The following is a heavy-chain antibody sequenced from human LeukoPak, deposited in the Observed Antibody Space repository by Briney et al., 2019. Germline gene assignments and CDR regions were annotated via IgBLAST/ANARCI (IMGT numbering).Heavy chain of an antibody. J-gene: IGHJ4*02. CDR2: ISYDGSNK. V-gene: IGHV3-30*04. CDR3: AREYSSSWGDY. Sequence: GGSLRLSCAASGFTFSSYAMHWVRQAPGKGLEWVAVISYDGSNKYYADSVKGRFTISRDNSKNTLCLQMNSLRAEDTAVYYCAREYSSSWGDYWGQGTLVTVSS. D-gene: IGHD6-13*01. CDR1: GFTFSSYA.